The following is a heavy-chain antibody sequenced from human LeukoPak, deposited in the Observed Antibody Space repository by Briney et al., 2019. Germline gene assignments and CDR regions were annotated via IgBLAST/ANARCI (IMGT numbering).Heavy chain of an antibody. CDR2: INHSGST. D-gene: IGHD1/OR15-1a*01. V-gene: IGHV4-34*01. CDR3: ARARNKGSLFDY. CDR1: GGSISSYY. J-gene: IGHJ4*02. Sequence: SETLSLTCTVSGGSISSYYWSWIRQPPGKGLEWIGEINHSGSTNYNPSLKSRVTISVDTSKNQFSLKLSSVTAADTAVYYCARARNKGSLFDYWGQGTLVTVSS.